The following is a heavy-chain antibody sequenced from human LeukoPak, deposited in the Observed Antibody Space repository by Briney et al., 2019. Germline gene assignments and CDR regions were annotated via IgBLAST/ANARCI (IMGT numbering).Heavy chain of an antibody. CDR3: ATGYSYGYTHFDY. D-gene: IGHD5-18*01. Sequence: ASVKVSCKASGYTFTSYYMHWVRQAPGQGLEWMGIINPSGGSTNYAQKFQGRVTITADKSTSTAYMELSSLRSEDTAVYYCATGYSYGYTHFDYWGQGTLVTVSS. V-gene: IGHV1-46*01. J-gene: IGHJ4*02. CDR2: INPSGGST. CDR1: GYTFTSYY.